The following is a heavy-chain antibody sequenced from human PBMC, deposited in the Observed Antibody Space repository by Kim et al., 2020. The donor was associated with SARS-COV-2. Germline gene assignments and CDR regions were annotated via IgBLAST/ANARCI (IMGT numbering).Heavy chain of an antibody. Sequence: SVTGRFPISRDNAKNSLYLQMNSLRAEDTAVYYCARTRIVGATAYDAFDIWGQGTMVTVSS. CDR3: ARTRIVGATAYDAFDI. D-gene: IGHD1-26*01. J-gene: IGHJ3*02. V-gene: IGHV3-11*06.